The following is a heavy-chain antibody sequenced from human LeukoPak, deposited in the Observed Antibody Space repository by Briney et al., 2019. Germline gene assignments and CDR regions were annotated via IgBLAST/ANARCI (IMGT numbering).Heavy chain of an antibody. CDR3: ARGSSTETYSAEYFQH. J-gene: IGHJ1*01. CDR2: ISYVAETL. V-gene: IGHV3-11*01. D-gene: IGHD2-21*01. CDR1: GSIFSAHY. Sequence: GGPLRFSCAASGSIFSAHYMDWFRQAPGKGLEWIAYISYVAETLSYADSVKGRFTISRDNTKNSLYLQMNSLRAEDTALYYCARGSSTETYSAEYFQHWGQGSLVSVSS.